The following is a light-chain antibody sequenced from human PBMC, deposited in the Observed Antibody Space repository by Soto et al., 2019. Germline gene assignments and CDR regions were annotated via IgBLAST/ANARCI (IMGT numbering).Light chain of an antibody. Sequence: EIVLMQSPGTLSLSPGERATLSCRASQSISSSSLAWYQQKAGQSPRLLIYGSSSRATGIPDRFGGSGSGTDFTLTISRLEPEDFAVYYCQQYNYWPPWTFGQGTKVEIK. CDR1: QSISSSS. V-gene: IGKV3-20*01. CDR2: GSS. CDR3: QQYNYWPPWT. J-gene: IGKJ1*01.